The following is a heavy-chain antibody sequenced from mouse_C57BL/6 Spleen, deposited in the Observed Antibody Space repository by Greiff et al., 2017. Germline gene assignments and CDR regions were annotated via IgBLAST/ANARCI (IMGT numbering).Heavy chain of an antibody. CDR1: GYSFTGYY. CDR3: ARRGSPDWYFDV. CDR2: INPSTGGT. J-gene: IGHJ1*03. Sequence: VQLQQSGPELVKPGASVKISCTASGYSFTGYYMNWVKQSPEKSLEWIGEINPSTGGTTYNQKFKATATLTVDKSSSTAYMQLKSLTSEDSAVYYCARRGSPDWYFDVWGTGTTVTVSS. V-gene: IGHV1-42*01.